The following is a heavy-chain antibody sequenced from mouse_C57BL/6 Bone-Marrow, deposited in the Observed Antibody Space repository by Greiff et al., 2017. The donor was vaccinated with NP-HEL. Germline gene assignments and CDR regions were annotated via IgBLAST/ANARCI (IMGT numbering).Heavy chain of an antibody. CDR1: GYTFTNYW. CDR2: IYPGGGYT. J-gene: IGHJ3*01. CDR3: ARGPGFAY. Sequence: VQLQESGAELVRPGTSVKMSCKASGYTFTNYWIGWAKQRPGHGLEWIGDIYPGGGYTNYNEKFKGKATLTADKSSSTAYMQFSSLTSEDSAIYYCARGPGFAYWGQGTLVTVSA. V-gene: IGHV1-63*01.